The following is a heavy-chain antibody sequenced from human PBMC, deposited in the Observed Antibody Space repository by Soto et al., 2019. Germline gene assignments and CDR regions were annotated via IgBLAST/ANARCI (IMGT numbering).Heavy chain of an antibody. J-gene: IGHJ4*02. D-gene: IGHD6-6*01. CDR1: GFSLSTSGVG. CDR2: IYWDNDK. CDR3: AHSRPPRLLDY. Sequence: QITLKESGPTLVKPTQTLTLTCTFSGFSLSTSGVGVGWIRQPPGKALEWLALIYWDNDKRYSSSLNSRLTITKDTSKNQVVLTMTNMDPVDTATYYCAHSRPPRLLDYWGQGTLVTVSS. V-gene: IGHV2-5*02.